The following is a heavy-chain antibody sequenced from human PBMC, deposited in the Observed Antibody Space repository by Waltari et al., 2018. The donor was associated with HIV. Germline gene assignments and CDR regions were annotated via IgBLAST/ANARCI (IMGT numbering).Heavy chain of an antibody. CDR2: INAGNGNT. Sequence: QVQLVQSGAEVKKPGASVKVSCKDSGYTFTSYSMHWVRQAPGRSFEWMGWINAGNGNTKYSQKMQGRVTITRDTSASTAYMELTSLGSEDTAVYYCAREKNIPEKYHGMDVWGQGTTVTVSS. CDR1: GYTFTSYS. CDR3: AREKNIPEKYHGMDV. J-gene: IGHJ6*02. V-gene: IGHV1-3*01.